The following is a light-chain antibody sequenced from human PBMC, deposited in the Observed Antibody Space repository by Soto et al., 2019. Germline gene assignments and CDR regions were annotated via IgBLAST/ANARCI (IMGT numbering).Light chain of an antibody. J-gene: IGKJ1*01. Sequence: QMTQSPSTLSASVGDRVTITCRASQPISGWLAWYQQKPGQAPKLLIFNASTLKSGVPSRFSGSGFGTEFTLTISGLQPDDSATYYCQNYDQYSRTFGQGTKVDIK. CDR2: NAS. V-gene: IGKV1-5*01. CDR1: QPISGW. CDR3: QNYDQYSRT.